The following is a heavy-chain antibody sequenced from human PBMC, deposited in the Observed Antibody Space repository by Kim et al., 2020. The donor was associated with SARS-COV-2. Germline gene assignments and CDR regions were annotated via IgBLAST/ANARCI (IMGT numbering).Heavy chain of an antibody. V-gene: IGHV3-7*01. CDR2: IKHDGSEK. Sequence: GGSLRLSCAASGFTFSSFWMTWVRQAPGKGLEWVANIKHDGSEKYYMDSVQGRFTISRDNAKNSLFLQMNSLRAEDTAVYYCARWGAWSYYGSGNYNPYFDYWGQGPLVTVSS. D-gene: IGHD3-10*01. CDR3: ARWGAWSYYGSGNYNPYFDY. J-gene: IGHJ4*02. CDR1: GFTFSSFW.